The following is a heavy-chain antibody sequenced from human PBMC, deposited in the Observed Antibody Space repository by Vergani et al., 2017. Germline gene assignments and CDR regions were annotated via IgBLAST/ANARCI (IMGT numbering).Heavy chain of an antibody. Sequence: VQLVESGGGIVKPGGSLRLSCAASGFTFSSYGMHWVRQAPGKGLEWVAVISYDGSNKYYADSVKGRFTISRDNSKNTLYLQMNSLRAEDTAVYYCARDPYYDSSGYQYYFDYWGQGTLVTVSS. CDR1: GFTFSSYG. CDR3: ARDPYYDSSGYQYYFDY. V-gene: IGHV3-30*03. D-gene: IGHD3-22*01. CDR2: ISYDGSNK. J-gene: IGHJ4*02.